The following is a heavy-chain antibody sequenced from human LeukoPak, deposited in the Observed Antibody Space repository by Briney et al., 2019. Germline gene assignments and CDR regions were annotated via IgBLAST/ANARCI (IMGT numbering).Heavy chain of an antibody. CDR2: IHYSGST. V-gene: IGHV4-59*01. J-gene: IGHJ4*02. CDR3: ARWGHFDTSGYFVVDY. Sequence: SETLSLTCSISDGSISSYYWSWIRQSPGKGLEWIGHIHYSGSTHYNPSLQSRVSISIDTSKNHFSLKLRSVTAVDTAVYYCARWGHFDTSGYFVVDYWGQGALVTVSS. D-gene: IGHD3-22*01. CDR1: DGSISSYY.